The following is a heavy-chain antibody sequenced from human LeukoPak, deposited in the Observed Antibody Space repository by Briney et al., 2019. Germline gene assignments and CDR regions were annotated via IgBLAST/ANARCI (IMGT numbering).Heavy chain of an antibody. Sequence: PGGSLRLSCAASGFTFSCCWMHWVRQVPGKGLVWVSRINTDGSDTNYADSVKGRFTISRDNAKNTLYLQMNSLRAEDTAVYYCARGLSGDYSYGYSDYWGQGTLVTASS. CDR2: INTDGSDT. CDR1: GFTFSCCW. J-gene: IGHJ4*02. D-gene: IGHD5-18*01. V-gene: IGHV3-74*01. CDR3: ARGLSGDYSYGYSDY.